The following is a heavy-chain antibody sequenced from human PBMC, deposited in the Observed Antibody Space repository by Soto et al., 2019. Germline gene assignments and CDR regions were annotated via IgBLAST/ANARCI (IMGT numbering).Heavy chain of an antibody. Sequence: QVRLIQSGTEVKKPGASVKVSCSLSGSALTELSLHWVRQAPGKGLEWMGCSDREDGETFYAQKFEGRLTITDDTSTNTAYMELRSLGSEDTAVYYCTRGNWFAPWGQGTRVAVSS. CDR1: GSALTELS. CDR2: SDREDGET. CDR3: TRGNWFAP. J-gene: IGHJ5*02. V-gene: IGHV1-24*01.